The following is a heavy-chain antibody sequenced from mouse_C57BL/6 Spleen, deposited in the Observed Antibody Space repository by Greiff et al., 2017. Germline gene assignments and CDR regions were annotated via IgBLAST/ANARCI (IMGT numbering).Heavy chain of an antibody. D-gene: IGHD1-1*01. J-gene: IGHJ2*01. V-gene: IGHV5-17*01. CDR1: GFTFSDYG. CDR3: ARPGYYYYGSGDYFDY. CDR2: ISSGSSTI. Sequence: EVNVVESGGGLVKPGGSLKLSCAASGFTFSDYGMHWVRQAPEKGLEWVAYISSGSSTIYYADTVKGRFTISRDNAKNTLFLQMTSLRSEDTAMYYCARPGYYYYGSGDYFDYWGQGTTLTVSS.